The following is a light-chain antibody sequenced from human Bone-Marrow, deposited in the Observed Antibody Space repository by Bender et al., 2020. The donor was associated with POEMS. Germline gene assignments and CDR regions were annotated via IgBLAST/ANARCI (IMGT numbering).Light chain of an antibody. CDR3: QVWDRSSVHPVF. V-gene: IGLV3-21*02. J-gene: IGLJ1*01. CDR2: EDR. Sequence: SYVLTQPPSVSTAPGETATISCGGDKIESKSVHWYQVRPGQAPVLVVSEDRDRRPGSPERFSGSNIDNIASLNSKRAGGGDETDYYFQVWDRSSVHPVFFGPGTKVTVL. CDR1: KIESKS.